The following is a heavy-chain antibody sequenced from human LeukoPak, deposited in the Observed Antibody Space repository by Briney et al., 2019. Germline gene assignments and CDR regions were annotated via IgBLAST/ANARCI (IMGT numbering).Heavy chain of an antibody. CDR2: INPNSGGT. J-gene: IGHJ4*02. CDR3: ARADYYGSGSYFDY. V-gene: IGHV1-2*06. Sequence: ASVKVSCKASGYTFTGYYMHWVRQAPGQGREWMGRINPNSGGTNYAQKFQGRVTMTRDTPISTAYMELSRLRSDDTAVYYCARADYYGSGSYFDYWGQGTLVTVSS. CDR1: GYTFTGYY. D-gene: IGHD3-10*01.